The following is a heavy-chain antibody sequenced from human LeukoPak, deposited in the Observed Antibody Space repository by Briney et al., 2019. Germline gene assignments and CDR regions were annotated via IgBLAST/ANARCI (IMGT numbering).Heavy chain of an antibody. CDR1: GYSISSGYY. V-gene: IGHV4-38-2*01. D-gene: IGHD3-10*01. Sequence: PSETLSLTCAVSGYSISSGYYWGWIRQPPGKGLEWIGSIYHSGSTYYNPSLKSRVTISVDTSKNQFSLKLSSVTAADTAVYYCARVRFGELSVFDYWGQGTLVTVS. CDR2: IYHSGST. J-gene: IGHJ4*02. CDR3: ARVRFGELSVFDY.